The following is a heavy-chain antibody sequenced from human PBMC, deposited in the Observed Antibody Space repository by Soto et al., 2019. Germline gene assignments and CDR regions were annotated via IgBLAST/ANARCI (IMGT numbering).Heavy chain of an antibody. V-gene: IGHV3-48*01. CDR1: GFTFSTNN. D-gene: IGHD3-16*01. CDR2: ISSSSTTI. CDR3: AREHLGWLDP. Sequence: EVQVVESGGGLVQPGESLRLSCAASGFTFSTNNMYWVRQAPGKGLEWVAYISSSSTTIQYADSVKGRFTISRDNAKNSLYLHMNRLRAEDTAVYYCAREHLGWLDPWGQGTLVTVSS. J-gene: IGHJ5*02.